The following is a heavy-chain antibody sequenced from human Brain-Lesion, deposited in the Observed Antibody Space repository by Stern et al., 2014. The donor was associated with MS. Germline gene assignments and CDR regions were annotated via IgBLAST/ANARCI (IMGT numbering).Heavy chain of an antibody. D-gene: IGHD3-10*01. CDR2: VNNDGRRT. V-gene: IGHV3-74*02. CDR1: GFTFSNYW. CDR3: ARGERWFDS. J-gene: IGHJ5*01. Sequence: EGQLVESGGGFVQPGGSLRLSCAASGFTFSNYWMHWVRQAPGKGLVWVSRVNNDGRRTSYADSVKGRFTMSRDNAKNTLYLQMNSLRVEDTAIYYCARGERWFDSWGQGTLVTVSS.